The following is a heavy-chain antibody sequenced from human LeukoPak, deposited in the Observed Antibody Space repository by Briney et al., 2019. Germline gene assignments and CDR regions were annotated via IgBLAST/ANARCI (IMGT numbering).Heavy chain of an antibody. CDR3: ARSYSGYDFYWFDP. Sequence: PGGSLRLSCAASGFTFSSYSMNWVRQAPGKGLEWVSSISSSSSYIYYADSVKGRFTISRDNAKNSLYLQMNSLRAEDTAVYYCARSYSGYDFYWFDPWGQGTLVTVSS. V-gene: IGHV3-21*01. J-gene: IGHJ5*02. D-gene: IGHD5-12*01. CDR2: ISSSSSYI. CDR1: GFTFSSYS.